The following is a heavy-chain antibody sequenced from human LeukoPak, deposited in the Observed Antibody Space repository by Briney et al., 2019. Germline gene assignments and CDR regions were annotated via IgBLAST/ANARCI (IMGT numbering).Heavy chain of an antibody. J-gene: IGHJ4*02. CDR3: ARHSPPNWGSAAYYFDY. CDR2: INHSGST. D-gene: IGHD7-27*01. Sequence: SETLSLTCAVYGGSFSGYYWSWIRQPPGKGLEWIGEINHSGSTNYNPSLKSRVTISVDTSKNQFSLKLSSVTAADTAVYYCARHSPPNWGSAAYYFDYWGQGTLVTVSS. CDR1: GGSFSGYY. V-gene: IGHV4-34*01.